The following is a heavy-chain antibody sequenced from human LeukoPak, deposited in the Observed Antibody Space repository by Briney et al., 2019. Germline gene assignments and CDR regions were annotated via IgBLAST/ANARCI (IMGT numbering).Heavy chain of an antibody. V-gene: IGHV3-23*01. D-gene: IGHD6-19*01. CDR1: GFIFSSSS. CDR2: ISGRGGST. CDR3: AKGSGWYV. J-gene: IGHJ4*02. Sequence: GGSLRLSCAASGFIFSSSSMSWVRQAPGKGLEWVSVISGRGGSTDYADSVKGRFTISRDNSKDTLYLQMNSLRAEDTAVYYCAKGSGWYVWGQGTLVTVSS.